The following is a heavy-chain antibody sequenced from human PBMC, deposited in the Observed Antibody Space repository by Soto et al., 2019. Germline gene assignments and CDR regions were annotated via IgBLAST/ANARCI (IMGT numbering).Heavy chain of an antibody. CDR1: GCSISSYY. CDR2: IYYSGST. J-gene: IGHJ4*02. CDR3: ASYGGYGYFDY. Sequence: SETLSLTSTVSGCSISSYYWSWIRQPPGKGLEWIGYIYYSGSTNYNPSLKSRVTISVDTSKNQFSLKLSSVTAADTAVYYCASYGGYGYFDYWGQGTLVTVS. D-gene: IGHD5-12*01. V-gene: IGHV4-59*01.